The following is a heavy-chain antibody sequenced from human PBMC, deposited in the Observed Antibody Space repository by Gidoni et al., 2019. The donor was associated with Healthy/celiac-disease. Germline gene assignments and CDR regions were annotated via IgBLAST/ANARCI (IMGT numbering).Heavy chain of an antibody. Sequence: EVQLLESGGGLVQPGGSLRLSCAASGFTFSSYAMSWVRQTPGKGPEWVSAISGSGGSTYYADSVKGRFTISRDNSKNTLYLQMNSLRAEDTAVYYCAKYPHLAPVESITIFGVVTYGMDVWGQGTTVTVSS. D-gene: IGHD3-3*01. CDR3: AKYPHLAPVESITIFGVVTYGMDV. CDR2: ISGSGGST. CDR1: GFTFSSYA. V-gene: IGHV3-23*01. J-gene: IGHJ6*02.